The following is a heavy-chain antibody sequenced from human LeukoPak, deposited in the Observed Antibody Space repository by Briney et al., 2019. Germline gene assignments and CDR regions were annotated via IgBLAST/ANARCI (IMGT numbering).Heavy chain of an antibody. CDR3: ASGLPGNDGWADP. J-gene: IGHJ5*02. V-gene: IGHV4-34*01. CDR2: INHSGST. Sequence: SETLSLTCAVYGGSFSGYHWSWIRQPPGKGLEWIGEINHSGSTNYNPSLKSRVTISVDTSKNQFSLKLSSVTAADTAVYYCASGLPGNDGWADPWGQGTLVTVSS. CDR1: GGSFSGYH. D-gene: IGHD1-1*01.